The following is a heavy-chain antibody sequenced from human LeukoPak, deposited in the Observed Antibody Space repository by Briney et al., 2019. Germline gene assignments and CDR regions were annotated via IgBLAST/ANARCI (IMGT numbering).Heavy chain of an antibody. CDR3: ARHRGSSSLFDY. CDR1: GGSISSSDYY. CDR2: IYYSGST. V-gene: IGHV4-39*01. D-gene: IGHD6-6*01. J-gene: IGHJ4*02. Sequence: SETLSLTCTVSGGSISSSDYYWDWIRQPPGMGLEYIGSIYYSGSTYYNPSLKSRVTISVDTSKNQFSLKLSSVTAADTAVYYCARHRGSSSLFDYWGQGTLVTVSS.